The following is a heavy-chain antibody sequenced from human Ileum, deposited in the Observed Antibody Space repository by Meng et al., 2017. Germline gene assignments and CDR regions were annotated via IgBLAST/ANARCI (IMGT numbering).Heavy chain of an antibody. J-gene: IGHJ4*02. CDR1: GGSISSTTYY. CDR2: IYSNGNT. D-gene: IGHD2-8*01. V-gene: IGHV4-39*07. Sequence: QLQLQESGPGLVKPSETLSLTCTVSGGSISSTTYYWGWIRQPPGKGLEWIGTIYSNGNTYSNPSLRGRLMISIDTSKNQFSLKLSSVTAADTAVYYCARAPKYCTNAVCSRPLDSWGQGTLVPSPQ. CDR3: ARAPKYCTNAVCSRPLDS.